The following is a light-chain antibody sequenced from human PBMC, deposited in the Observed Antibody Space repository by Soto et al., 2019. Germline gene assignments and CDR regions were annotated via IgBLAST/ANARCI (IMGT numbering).Light chain of an antibody. V-gene: IGKV3-15*01. Sequence: EIVMTQSPATLSVSPGERATLSCRASQSVSSNLAWYQQKPGQAPRLLIYGASTRATGIPARFSGSGSGTKFTPTFSSLQSEDFAVYYCQQYNNWPPGTFGQGTKV. CDR1: QSVSSN. CDR2: GAS. CDR3: QQYNNWPPGT. J-gene: IGKJ1*01.